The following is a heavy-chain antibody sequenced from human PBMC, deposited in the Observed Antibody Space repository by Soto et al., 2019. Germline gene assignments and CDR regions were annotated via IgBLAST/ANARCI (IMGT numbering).Heavy chain of an antibody. J-gene: IGHJ5*02. D-gene: IGHD3-9*01. CDR2: IIPIFGTA. Sequence: ASVKVSCKASGGTFSSYAISWVRQAPGQGLEWMGGIIPIFGTANYAQKFQGRVTITADESTSTAYMELSSLRSEDTAVYYCARDYRGQYYDILTGYYKENWFVPWGQGTLVTVSS. CDR3: ARDYRGQYYDILTGYYKENWFVP. V-gene: IGHV1-69*13. CDR1: GGTFSSYA.